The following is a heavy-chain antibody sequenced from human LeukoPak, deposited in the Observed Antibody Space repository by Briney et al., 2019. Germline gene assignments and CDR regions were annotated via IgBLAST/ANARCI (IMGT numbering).Heavy chain of an antibody. V-gene: IGHV3-48*03. CDR3: AREDDSNGYYYGRCDY. Sequence: GGSLRLSCAASGFTFSSYEMNCVRQAPGKGLEWVSYISGSGSTIHYADSVKGRFTISRDNARNSLYLQMNSLRAEDTAVYYCAREDDSNGYYYGRCDYWGQGTLVTVSS. CDR2: ISGSGSTI. J-gene: IGHJ4*02. D-gene: IGHD3-22*01. CDR1: GFTFSSYE.